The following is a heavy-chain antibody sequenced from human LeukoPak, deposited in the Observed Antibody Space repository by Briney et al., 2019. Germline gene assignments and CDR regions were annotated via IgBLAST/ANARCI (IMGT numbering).Heavy chain of an antibody. J-gene: IGHJ5*02. CDR1: GGSISSYY. D-gene: IGHD3-10*01. CDR3: ARASLTYYYGSGSYRPSNWFDP. Sequence: SSETLSLTCTVSGGSISSYYWSWIRQPPGKGLEWIGYIYYSGSTNYNPSLKSRVTISVDTSKNQFSLKLSSVTAADTAVYYCARASLTYYYGSGSYRPSNWFDPWGQGTLVTVSS. CDR2: IYYSGST. V-gene: IGHV4-59*01.